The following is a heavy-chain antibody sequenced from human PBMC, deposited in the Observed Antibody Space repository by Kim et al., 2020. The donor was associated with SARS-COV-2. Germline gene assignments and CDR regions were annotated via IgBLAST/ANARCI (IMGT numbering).Heavy chain of an antibody. CDR2: IYYSGST. J-gene: IGHJ4*02. CDR3: ASSGEGQPLNLDY. Sequence: SETLSLTCTVSGGSISSGGYYWSWIRQHPGKGLEWIGYIYYSGSTYYNPSLKSRITISVDTSKNQFSLKLSSVTAADTAVYYCASSGEGQPLNLDYWGQGTLVTVSS. D-gene: IGHD6-13*01. CDR1: GGSISSGGYY. V-gene: IGHV4-31*03.